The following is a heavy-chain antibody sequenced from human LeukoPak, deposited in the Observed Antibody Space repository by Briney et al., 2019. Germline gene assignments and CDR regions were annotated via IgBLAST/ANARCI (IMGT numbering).Heavy chain of an antibody. V-gene: IGHV3-23*01. Sequence: PGGSPRLSCAASGFTFSSYAMSWVRQAPGKGLEWVSAISGSGGSTYYADSVKGRFTISRDNSKNTLYLQMNSLRAEDTAVYYCAKYSSSWSSYYYYGMDVWGQGTTVTVSS. CDR1: GFTFSSYA. D-gene: IGHD6-13*01. CDR3: AKYSSSWSSYYYYGMDV. J-gene: IGHJ6*02. CDR2: ISGSGGST.